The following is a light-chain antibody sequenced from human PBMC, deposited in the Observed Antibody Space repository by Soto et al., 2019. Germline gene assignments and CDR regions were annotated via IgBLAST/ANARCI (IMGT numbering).Light chain of an antibody. CDR2: GAS. J-gene: IGKJ1*01. CDR1: QSVSSSY. CDR3: QQFGSSSWM. Sequence: ESELTQSPGTLSLTPGEKATLSCRASQSVSSSYLAWYQQKPGQAPRLLIYGASSRATGIPDRFSGSGSGTDFTLTVSRLEPEDFAVYYCQQFGSSSWMFGQGTKVEIK. V-gene: IGKV3-20*01.